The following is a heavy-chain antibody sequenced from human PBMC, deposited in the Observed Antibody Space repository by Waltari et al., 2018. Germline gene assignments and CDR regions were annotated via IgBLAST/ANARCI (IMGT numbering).Heavy chain of an antibody. Sequence: QLQLQESGPGLVKPSETLSLTCTVSGGSISSSSYYWGWIRQPPGKGLEWIGSIYYSGSTYYNPSLKSRVTISVDTSKNQFSLKLSSVTAADTAVYYCARDSRLTPFDYGGQGTLVTVSS. CDR1: GGSISSSSYY. J-gene: IGHJ4*02. V-gene: IGHV4-39*07. CDR3: ARDSRLTPFDY. D-gene: IGHD7-27*01. CDR2: IYYSGST.